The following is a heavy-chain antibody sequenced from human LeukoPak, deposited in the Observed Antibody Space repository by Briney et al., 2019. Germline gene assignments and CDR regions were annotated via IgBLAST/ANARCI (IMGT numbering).Heavy chain of an antibody. J-gene: IGHJ3*02. Sequence: SVKVSCTASGGTFSIYAISWVRQAPGQGLEWMGGIIPIFGTANYAQKFQGRVTITADESTSTAYMELSSLRSEDTAVYYCARARWAGVDAFDIWGQGTMVTVSS. CDR1: GGTFSIYA. D-gene: IGHD4-23*01. V-gene: IGHV1-69*13. CDR3: ARARWAGVDAFDI. CDR2: IIPIFGTA.